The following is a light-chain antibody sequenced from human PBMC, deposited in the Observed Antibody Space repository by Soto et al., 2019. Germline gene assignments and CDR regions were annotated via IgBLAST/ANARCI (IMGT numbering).Light chain of an antibody. CDR2: DAS. CDR3: QQRSNGPPEP. Sequence: VVLPLSPGTLSLSPGERATLSCRASQSVSSSYLAWYQQKPGQAPRLLIYDASNRATGIPARFSGSGSGTDFTLTISILDPEDFAVYYRQQRSNGPPEPVGQGTRLEIK. CDR1: QSVSSSY. J-gene: IGKJ5*01. V-gene: IGKV3-11*01.